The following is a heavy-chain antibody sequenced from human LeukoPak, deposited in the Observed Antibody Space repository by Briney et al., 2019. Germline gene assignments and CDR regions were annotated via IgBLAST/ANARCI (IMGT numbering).Heavy chain of an antibody. CDR1: GYTFTSYG. J-gene: IGHJ4*02. CDR3: AVANWGPPILMTTNFDY. D-gene: IGHD7-27*01. CDR2: ISAYNGNT. V-gene: IGHV1-18*01. Sequence: SSVKVSCKASGYTFTSYGISLVRQAPGQGLEWMGWISAYNGNTNYAQKLQGRVTMTTDTSTSTAYMELRSLRSDDTAVYYCAVANWGPPILMTTNFDYWGQGNLVTVSS.